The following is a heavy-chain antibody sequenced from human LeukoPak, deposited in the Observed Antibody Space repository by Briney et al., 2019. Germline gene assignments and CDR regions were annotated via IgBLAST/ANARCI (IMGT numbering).Heavy chain of an antibody. CDR3: GGSGWYGTFVDY. J-gene: IGHJ4*02. V-gene: IGHV3-7*03. CDR2: IKEDGSEK. D-gene: IGHD6-19*01. CDR1: GFTFSNAW. Sequence: GGSLRLSCAASGFTFSNAWMSWVRQAPGKGLEWVANIKEDGSEKYYVDSVKGRFTISRENAKNSLYLQMNSLRAEDTAVYYCGGSGWYGTFVDYWGQGTLVTVSS.